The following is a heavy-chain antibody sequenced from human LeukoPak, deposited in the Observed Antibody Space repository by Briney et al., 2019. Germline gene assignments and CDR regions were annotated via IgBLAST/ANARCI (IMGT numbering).Heavy chain of an antibody. Sequence: SETLSLTCTVSGGSISSYYWSWIRQPPGKGLEWIGYIYYSGSTNYNPSLKSRVTISVDTSKNQFSLKLSSVTAADTAVYYCARDSRDSSGWYEMGYYFDYWGQGPLVTVSS. CDR1: GGSISSYY. CDR3: ARDSRDSSGWYEMGYYFDY. D-gene: IGHD6-19*01. J-gene: IGHJ4*02. CDR2: IYYSGST. V-gene: IGHV4-59*01.